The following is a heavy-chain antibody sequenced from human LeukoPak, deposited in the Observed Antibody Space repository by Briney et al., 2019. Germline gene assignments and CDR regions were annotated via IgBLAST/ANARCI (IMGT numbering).Heavy chain of an antibody. CDR1: GFIFSSYA. Sequence: GGSLRLSCAASGFIFSSYAMSWFRQAPGKGLEWVSAISGSGGSTYYADSVKGRFTISRDNSKNTLYLQMNSLRAEDTAVYYCAKHPHTIWSPFDYWGQGTLVTVSS. D-gene: IGHD3-10*01. V-gene: IGHV3-23*01. CDR2: ISGSGGST. CDR3: AKHPHTIWSPFDY. J-gene: IGHJ4*02.